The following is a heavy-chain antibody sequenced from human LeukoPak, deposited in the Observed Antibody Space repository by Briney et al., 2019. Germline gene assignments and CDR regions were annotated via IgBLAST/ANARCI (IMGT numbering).Heavy chain of an antibody. V-gene: IGHV4-34*01. CDR2: INHSGST. CDR1: GGSFSGYY. Sequence: PSETLSLTCAVYGGSFSGYYWSWIRQPPGKGLEWIGEINHSGSTNYNPSLKSRVTISVDTFKNQFSLKLSSVTAADTAVYYCARGIRGYSYGYARFDYWGQGTLVTVSS. D-gene: IGHD5-18*01. CDR3: ARGIRGYSYGYARFDY. J-gene: IGHJ4*02.